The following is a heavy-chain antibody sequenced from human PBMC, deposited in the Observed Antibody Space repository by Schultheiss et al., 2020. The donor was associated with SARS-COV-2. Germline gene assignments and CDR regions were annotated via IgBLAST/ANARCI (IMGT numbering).Heavy chain of an antibody. CDR1: GFTFDDYA. CDR3: ARDGGSSC. J-gene: IGHJ4*02. CDR2: ISWNSGSI. D-gene: IGHD6-13*01. Sequence: GGSLRLSCAASGFTFDDYAMHWVRQAPGKGLEWVSGISWNSGSIGYADSVKGRFTISRDNAKNSLYLQMNSLRAEDTAVYYCARDGGSSCWGQGTLVTVSS. V-gene: IGHV3-9*01.